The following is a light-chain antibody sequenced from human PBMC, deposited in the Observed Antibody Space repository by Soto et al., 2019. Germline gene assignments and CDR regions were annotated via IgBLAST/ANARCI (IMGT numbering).Light chain of an antibody. V-gene: IGKV3-15*01. CDR2: GAS. CDR3: QQYNNWPPT. CDR1: QSVSSN. J-gene: IGKJ1*01. Sequence: EIVMTQSPATLSVSPGXRATLSCRASQSVSSNLAWYQQKPGQAPRLLIYGASTRATGIPARFSGSGSGTEFTLTISSLQSEDFAVYYCQQYNNWPPTFGQGTKVDNK.